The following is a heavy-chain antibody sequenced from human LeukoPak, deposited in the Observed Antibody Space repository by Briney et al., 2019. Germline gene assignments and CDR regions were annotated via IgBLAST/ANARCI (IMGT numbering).Heavy chain of an antibody. CDR3: AKDPRISGSYYGGYYFDY. CDR1: GFTFSSYA. J-gene: IGHJ4*02. CDR2: ISSSSNYI. V-gene: IGHV3-21*01. Sequence: KSGGSLRLSCAASGFTFSSYAMSWVRQAPGKGLEWVSSISSSSNYIYYADSVKGRFTISRDNAKNSLYLQMNSLRAEDTAVYYCAKDPRISGSYYGGYYFDYWGQGTLVTVSS. D-gene: IGHD1-26*01.